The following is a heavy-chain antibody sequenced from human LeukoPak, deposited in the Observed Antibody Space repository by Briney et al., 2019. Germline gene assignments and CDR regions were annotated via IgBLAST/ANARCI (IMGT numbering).Heavy chain of an antibody. D-gene: IGHD5-18*01. CDR1: GGSISSYY. CDR2: IYYSGST. J-gene: IGHJ4*02. Sequence: PSETLSLTCTVSGGSISSYYWSWIRQPPGKGLEWIGYIYYSGSTNYNPSLKSRVTISVDTSKNQFSLKLSSVTAADTAVYYCARDQRIGGYSYGYVNWGQGTLVTVSS. V-gene: IGHV4-59*01. CDR3: ARDQRIGGYSYGYVN.